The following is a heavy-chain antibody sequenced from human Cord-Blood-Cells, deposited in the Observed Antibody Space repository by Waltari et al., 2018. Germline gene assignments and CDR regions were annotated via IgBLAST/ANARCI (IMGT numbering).Heavy chain of an antibody. CDR2: ISWNSGSI. J-gene: IGHJ4*02. CDR3: AKGVAATEGVDY. V-gene: IGHV3-9*01. D-gene: IGHD2-15*01. CDR1: GFTFEDYA. Sequence: EVQLVESGGGLVQPGRSLRLSCAASGFTFEDYAMNWVRQAPGKGLEWVSGISWNSGSIGYADSVKGRFTISRDNAKNSLYLQMNSLRAEDTALYYCAKGVAATEGVDYWGQGTLVTVSS.